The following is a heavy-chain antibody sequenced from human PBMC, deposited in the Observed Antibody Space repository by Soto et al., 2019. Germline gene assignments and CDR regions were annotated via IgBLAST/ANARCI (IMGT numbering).Heavy chain of an antibody. Sequence: EVQLVESGGGLVQPGGSLRLSCAASGFTFSNDWMHWVRQGPGKGLVWLSRINMDGTNSNYADSVKGRFAISRDNAKNTLYLQMASLRAEDTAVYFCARGPRGVYGNDYWGQGALVTVSS. J-gene: IGHJ4*02. V-gene: IGHV3-74*01. CDR1: GFTFSNDW. D-gene: IGHD2-8*01. CDR2: INMDGTNS. CDR3: ARGPRGVYGNDY.